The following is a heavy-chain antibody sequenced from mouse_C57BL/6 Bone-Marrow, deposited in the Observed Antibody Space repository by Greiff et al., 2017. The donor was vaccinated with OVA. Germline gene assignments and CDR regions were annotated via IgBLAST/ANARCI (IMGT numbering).Heavy chain of an antibody. J-gene: IGHJ1*03. Sequence: QVQLKQPGAELVKPGASVKMSCKASGYTFTSYWITWVQQRPGQGLEWIGDIYPGSGSTNYNEKFKSKATLTVDTSSSTAYMQPSSLTSEDSAVDYCARSGLGLRGYWYFDVWGTGTTVTVSS. CDR1: GYTFTSYW. V-gene: IGHV1-55*01. CDR2: IYPGSGST. D-gene: IGHD4-1*01. CDR3: ARSGLGLRGYWYFDV.